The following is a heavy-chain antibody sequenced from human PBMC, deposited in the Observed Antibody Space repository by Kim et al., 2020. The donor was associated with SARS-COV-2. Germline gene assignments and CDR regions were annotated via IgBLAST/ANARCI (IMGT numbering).Heavy chain of an antibody. CDR3: ASSGADSGGWYDESDY. V-gene: IGHV5-10-1*01. Sequence: GESLKISCKGSGYSFTSYWISWVRQMPGKGLEWMGRIDPSDSYTNYSPSFQGHVTISADKSISTAYLQWSSLKASDTAMYYCASSGADSGGWYDESDYWGQGTLVTVSS. CDR2: IDPSDSYT. CDR1: GYSFTSYW. J-gene: IGHJ4*02. D-gene: IGHD6-19*01.